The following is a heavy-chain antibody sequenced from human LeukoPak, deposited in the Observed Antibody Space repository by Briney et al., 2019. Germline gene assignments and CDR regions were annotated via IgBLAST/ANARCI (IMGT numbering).Heavy chain of an antibody. J-gene: IGHJ4*02. CDR1: GFTFSSYG. CDR3: ARWGGSRADY. CDR2: ISSSSSAI. V-gene: IGHV3-48*02. D-gene: IGHD3-10*01. Sequence: AGGSLRLSCTASGFTFSSYGMNWVRQAPGKGLKWVSYISSSSSAINYADSVKGRFTISRDNAKNSLFLQMNSLRDEDTAMYYCARWGGSRADYLGQGTLVTVSS.